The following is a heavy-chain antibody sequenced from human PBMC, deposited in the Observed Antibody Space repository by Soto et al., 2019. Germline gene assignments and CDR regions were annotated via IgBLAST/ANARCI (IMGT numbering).Heavy chain of an antibody. J-gene: IGHJ5*02. CDR3: AKIVVVTGNWFDP. CDR1: RFTFSSYA. CDR2: ISASGGST. V-gene: IGHV3-23*01. D-gene: IGHD2-21*02. Sequence: VWSLRLSCAASRFTFSSYAMSCVRHAPVKRLVSVSAISASGGSTYYADIGKGRFTLSRHNAKNTLYLQMNSLRAEDTAVYCCAKIVVVTGNWFDPWGQGTLVTGS.